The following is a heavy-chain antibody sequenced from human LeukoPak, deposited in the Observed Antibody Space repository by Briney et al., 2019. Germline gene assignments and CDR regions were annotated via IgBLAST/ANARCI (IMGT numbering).Heavy chain of an antibody. J-gene: IGHJ5*01. CDR2: IKQGGREE. D-gene: IGHD3-10*01. CDR3: ARDNGGWFDS. V-gene: IGHV3-7*03. Sequence: GGSLTLSCVASEFIFSDYWMSGVRQAPGKGLEWVANIKQGGREEKYVGSVKGRFAIARDDAKSTLYLQMDSLSGDDTAVYYGARDNGGWFDSWGRGTLVIVSS. CDR1: EFIFSDYW.